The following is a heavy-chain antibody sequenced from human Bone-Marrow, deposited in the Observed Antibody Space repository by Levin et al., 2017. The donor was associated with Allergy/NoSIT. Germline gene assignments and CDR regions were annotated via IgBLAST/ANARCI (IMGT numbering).Heavy chain of an antibody. CDR3: ARDAIVREDPSDAFAR. J-gene: IGHJ3*01. CDR2: ISSSSSYI. D-gene: IGHD1-26*01. Sequence: LSLTCAASGFTFSSYSMNWVRQAPGKGLEWVSSISSSSSYIYYADSVKGRFTISRDNAKNSLYLQMNSLRAEDTAVYYCARDAIVREDPSDAFARWGHGTMVTVSS. V-gene: IGHV3-21*01. CDR1: GFTFSSYS.